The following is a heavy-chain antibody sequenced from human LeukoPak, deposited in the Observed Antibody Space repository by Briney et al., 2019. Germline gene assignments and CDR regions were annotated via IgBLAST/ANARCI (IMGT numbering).Heavy chain of an antibody. J-gene: IGHJ6*03. D-gene: IGHD6-13*01. CDR2: IGHDGADK. CDR3: ARETPRYSSSWHLDYYYYYMDV. Sequence: PGGSLRLSCAASGFTFSHYALHWVRQAPGKGLEWVALIGHDGADKYYADSVKGRFTISRDNSKNTLYLQMNSLRAEDTAVYYCARETPRYSSSWHLDYYYYYMDVWGKGTTVTVSS. CDR1: GFTFSHYA. V-gene: IGHV3-30*04.